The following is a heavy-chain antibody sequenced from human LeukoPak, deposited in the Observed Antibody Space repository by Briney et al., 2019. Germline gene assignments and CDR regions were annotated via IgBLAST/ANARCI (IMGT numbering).Heavy chain of an antibody. CDR2: INPDGSGK. Sequence: PGGSLRLSCEASGFTLSTYWMNWGRQVPGKGLDWVANINPDGSGKRYVDSVKGRFTIARDNADNSLSLQMNSLRAEDTAVYYCASWGAGGNSWGQGTLVTVSS. CDR1: GFTLSTYW. CDR3: ASWGAGGNS. D-gene: IGHD3-16*01. V-gene: IGHV3-7*01. J-gene: IGHJ4*02.